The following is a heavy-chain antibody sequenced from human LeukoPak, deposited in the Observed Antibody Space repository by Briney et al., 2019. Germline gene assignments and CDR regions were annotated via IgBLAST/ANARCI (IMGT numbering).Heavy chain of an antibody. CDR1: GFTFSSYG. CDR3: ARGFTVSTLDY. CDR2: ISGSGGST. Sequence: GGTLRLPCAASGFTFSSYGMSWVRQAPGKGLEWVSAISGSGGSTYYADSVKGRFTISRDNSKNTLYLQMNSLRAEDTAVYYCARGFTVSTLDYWGQGTLVTVSS. V-gene: IGHV3-23*01. D-gene: IGHD4-17*01. J-gene: IGHJ4*02.